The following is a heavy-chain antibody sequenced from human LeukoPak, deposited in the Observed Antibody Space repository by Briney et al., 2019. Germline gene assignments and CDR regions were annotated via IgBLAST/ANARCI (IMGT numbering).Heavy chain of an antibody. V-gene: IGHV3-23*01. CDR1: GFTFSNYA. J-gene: IGHJ4*02. Sequence: GGSLRLSCAASGFTFSNYAMSWVRQAPGKGLEWVSSISASGAGTYYADSVKGRFTISRDNSENTVYLQMNSLRAEDTAIYYCAKDWSGSDYFDYWGQGTLVTVSS. CDR3: AKDWSGSDYFDY. D-gene: IGHD1-14*01. CDR2: ISASGAGT.